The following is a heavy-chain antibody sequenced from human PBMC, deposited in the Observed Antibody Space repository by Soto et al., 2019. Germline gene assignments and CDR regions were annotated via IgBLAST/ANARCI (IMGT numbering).Heavy chain of an antibody. CDR2: ISGSGDNT. CDR3: AKGFYSGYLGSFDI. D-gene: IGHD5-12*01. Sequence: GGSLRLSCAASGFTFSSYAMSWVRQAPGKGLEWVSSISGSGDNTHYVDSVKGRSTISRDISKNTLLLQMNSLRAEDTAVYYCAKGFYSGYLGSFDIWGQGTMVTVSS. J-gene: IGHJ3*02. V-gene: IGHV3-23*01. CDR1: GFTFSSYA.